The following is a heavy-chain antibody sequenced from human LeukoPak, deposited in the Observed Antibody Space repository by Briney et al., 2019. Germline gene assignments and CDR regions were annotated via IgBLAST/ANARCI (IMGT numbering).Heavy chain of an antibody. V-gene: IGHV4-59*12. D-gene: IGHD2-15*01. CDR1: GGSISSYY. CDR2: IYHSGST. J-gene: IGHJ4*01. CDR3: ASLVVAGSYYFDS. Sequence: SETLSLTCTVSGGSISSYYWSWIRQPPGKGLEWIGEIYHSGSTNYNPSLKSRVTISVDKSKNQFSLKLNSVTAADTAVYYCASLVVAGSYYFDSWGQGTLVTVSS.